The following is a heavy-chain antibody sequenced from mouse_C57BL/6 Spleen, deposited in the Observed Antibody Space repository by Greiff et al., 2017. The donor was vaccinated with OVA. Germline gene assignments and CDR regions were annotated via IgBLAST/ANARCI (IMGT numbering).Heavy chain of an antibody. Sequence: EVQLVESGPGLVKPSQSLSLTCSVTGYSITSGYYWNWIRQFPGNKLEWMGYISYDGSNNYNPSLKNRISITRDTSKNQFFLKLNSVTTEDTATYYCARGRLRGYAMDYWGQGTSVTVSS. CDR2: ISYDGSN. CDR3: ARGRLRGYAMDY. CDR1: GYSITSGYY. D-gene: IGHD3-2*02. V-gene: IGHV3-6*01. J-gene: IGHJ4*01.